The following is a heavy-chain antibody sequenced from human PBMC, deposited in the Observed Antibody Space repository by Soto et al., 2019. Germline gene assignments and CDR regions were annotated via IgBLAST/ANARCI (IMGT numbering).Heavy chain of an antibody. J-gene: IGHJ4*02. D-gene: IGHD3-9*01. Sequence: GSLRLSCAASGFTFSSYSMNWVRQAPGKGLEWVSSISSSSSYIYYADSVKGRFTISRDNAKNSLYLQMNSLRAEDTAVYYCARVGRLTKPFDYWGQGTLVTVSS. V-gene: IGHV3-21*01. CDR2: ISSSSSYI. CDR3: ARVGRLTKPFDY. CDR1: GFTFSSYS.